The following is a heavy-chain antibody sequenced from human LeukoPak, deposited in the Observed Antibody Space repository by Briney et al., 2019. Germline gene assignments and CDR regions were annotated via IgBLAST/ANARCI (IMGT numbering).Heavy chain of an antibody. V-gene: IGHV3-53*01. CDR1: GFTVSSNY. D-gene: IGHD4-23*01. CDR3: ARARNYGGILDY. J-gene: IGHJ4*02. Sequence: PGGSLRLSYAASGFTVSSNYMSWVRQAPGKGLEWVSVIYSGGSTYYADSVKGRFTISRDNSKNTLYLQMNSLRAEDTAVYYCARARNYGGILDYWGQGTLVTVSS. CDR2: IYSGGST.